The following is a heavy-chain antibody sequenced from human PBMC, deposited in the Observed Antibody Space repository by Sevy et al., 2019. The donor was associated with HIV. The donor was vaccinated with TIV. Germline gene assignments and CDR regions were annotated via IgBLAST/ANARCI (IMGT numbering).Heavy chain of an antibody. D-gene: IGHD2-15*01. Sequence: GGSLRLSCAASGFTFSSYSMNWVRQAPGKGLEWVSYISSSSSTIYYADSVKGRFTISRDNAKNSLYLQMNSLRAEDTAVYYCARDAVVVVAATRSYYYYYGMDVWGHGTTVTVSS. CDR2: ISSSSSTI. V-gene: IGHV3-48*01. J-gene: IGHJ6*02. CDR1: GFTFSSYS. CDR3: ARDAVVVVAATRSYYYYYGMDV.